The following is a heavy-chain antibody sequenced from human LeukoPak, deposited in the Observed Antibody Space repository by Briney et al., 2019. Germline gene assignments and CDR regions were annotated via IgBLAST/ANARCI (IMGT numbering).Heavy chain of an antibody. D-gene: IGHD1-7*01. Sequence: SETLSHTCAVYGGSFSGYYWSWIRQPPGKGLEWIGEINNSGSTNYNPSLKSRVTISVDTSNNQFSLKLSSVTAADTAVYYCARGARGNWNYSDYYYYYMDVWGKGTTVTVSS. CDR1: GGSFSGYY. V-gene: IGHV4-34*01. CDR2: INNSGST. CDR3: ARGARGNWNYSDYYYYYMDV. J-gene: IGHJ6*03.